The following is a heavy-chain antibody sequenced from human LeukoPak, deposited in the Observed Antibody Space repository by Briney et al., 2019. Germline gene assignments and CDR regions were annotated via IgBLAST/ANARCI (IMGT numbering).Heavy chain of an antibody. CDR2: ISSSSSTI. CDR1: GFTFSSYS. Sequence: PGGSLRLSCAASGFTFSSYSMNWVRQAPGKGLEWVSYISSSSSTIYYEDSVKGRFTISRDNAKNSLYLQMNSLRAEDTAVYYCARGFSLGAFDYWGQGTLVTVSS. J-gene: IGHJ4*02. CDR3: ARGFSLGAFDY. V-gene: IGHV3-48*01. D-gene: IGHD3-3*01.